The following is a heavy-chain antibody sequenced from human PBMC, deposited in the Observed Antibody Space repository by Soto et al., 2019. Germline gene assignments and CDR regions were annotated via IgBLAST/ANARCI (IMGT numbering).Heavy chain of an antibody. D-gene: IGHD4-17*01. CDR3: ARLPYSDYNRHFDY. CDR1: GFIFSHYY. CDR2: INPTSGHI. Sequence: QVQMVESGGGLVKPGGPLRLSCAASGFIFSHYYMGWIRQAPGKGLEWVSYINPTSGHINYADSVKGRFTISRDNARNSLYLQMNSLTANDTVMYYRARLPYSDYNRHFDYLGQGTLVTVSS. V-gene: IGHV3-11*06. J-gene: IGHJ4*02.